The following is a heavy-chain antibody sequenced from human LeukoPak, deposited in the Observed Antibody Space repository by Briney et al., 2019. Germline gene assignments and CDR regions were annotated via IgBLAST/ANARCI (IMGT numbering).Heavy chain of an antibody. Sequence: SLTCTVSGGSISRGDYYWGWVRQPPGKGLGWIGYIYYSGSTYYNPSLKSRVTISVDTSKNQFSLKLSSVTAADTAVYCCARVEGEDTAMFYWGQGTLVTVSS. CDR2: IYYSGST. V-gene: IGHV4-30-4*01. CDR3: ARVEGEDTAMFY. J-gene: IGHJ4*02. D-gene: IGHD5-18*01. CDR1: GGSISRGDYY.